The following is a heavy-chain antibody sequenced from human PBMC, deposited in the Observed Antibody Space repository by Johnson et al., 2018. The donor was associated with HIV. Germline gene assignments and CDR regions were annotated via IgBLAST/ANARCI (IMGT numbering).Heavy chain of an antibody. V-gene: IGHV3-30-3*01. CDR3: ASDISYESSASQGAYDI. CDR2: ISSDGGAE. CDR1: GLNFSDFS. J-gene: IGHJ3*02. Sequence: QMQLVESGGGVVQPGRSMKLSCAASGLNFSDFSMHWVRQAPSEGLEWVAVISSDGGAEYYADSVKGRFTISRDNANNSLYLQMNSLRAEDTALYYCASDISYESSASQGAYDIWCQGTMVTVSS. D-gene: IGHD3-22*01.